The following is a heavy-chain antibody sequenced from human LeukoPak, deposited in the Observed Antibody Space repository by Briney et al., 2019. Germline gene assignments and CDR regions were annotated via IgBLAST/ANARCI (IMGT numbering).Heavy chain of an antibody. CDR1: GFTFSSYA. Sequence: GGSLRLSCAASGFTFSSYAMSWVRQAPGKGLEWVSAISGSGGSTYYADSVKGRFTISRDNSKNTLYLQMNSLRAEDTAVYYCAWTRLLWFGEFSYWGQGTLVTVSS. CDR2: ISGSGGST. CDR3: AWTRLLWFGEFSY. V-gene: IGHV3-23*01. D-gene: IGHD3-10*01. J-gene: IGHJ4*02.